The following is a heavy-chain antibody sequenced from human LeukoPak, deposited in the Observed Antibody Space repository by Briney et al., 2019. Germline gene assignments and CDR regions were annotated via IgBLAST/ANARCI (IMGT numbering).Heavy chain of an antibody. V-gene: IGHV3-9*01. CDR1: GFKFDDFA. Sequence: GGSLRLSCAASGFKFDDFAMHWVRQAPGKGLEWVSGISWNSGNRGYADSVKGRFTISRDNAKNSLYLQMNSLRAEDTALYYCAKDYLPDMVRGVSLGYWGQGTLVTVSS. J-gene: IGHJ4*02. CDR3: AKDYLPDMVRGVSLGY. CDR2: ISWNSGNR. D-gene: IGHD3-10*01.